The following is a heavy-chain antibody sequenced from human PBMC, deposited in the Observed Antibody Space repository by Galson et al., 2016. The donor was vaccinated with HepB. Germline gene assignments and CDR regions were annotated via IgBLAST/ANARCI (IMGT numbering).Heavy chain of an antibody. CDR2: IYYSGNT. CDR3: ARRTLYYDILTAYPLGAFDI. CDR1: GGSISNGDYY. V-gene: IGHV4-30-4*01. J-gene: IGHJ3*02. Sequence: TLSLTCTVSGGSISNGDYYWSWIRQPPGKGQEWIGYIYYSGNTDYKPSPQSRLSISVDTSKNQFSLRLSSATAADTAVYYCARRTLYYDILTAYPLGAFDIWGHGTMVTVSS. D-gene: IGHD3-9*01.